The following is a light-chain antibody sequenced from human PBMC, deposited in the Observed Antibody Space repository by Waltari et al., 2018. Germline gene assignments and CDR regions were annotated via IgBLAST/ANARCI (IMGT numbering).Light chain of an antibody. V-gene: IGLV1-44*01. J-gene: IGLJ3*02. CDR2: RNN. Sequence: QSVVTQPPSASGTPGQRVTISCSGRSSNIGSNTVNWYQQFPGRAPKLLIYRNNQRPSGVPDRFSCSKSGTSASLASSGLQSEDEADYYCAAWDNTLSGPSFGGGTKVTVL. CDR3: AAWDNTLSGPS. CDR1: SSNIGSNT.